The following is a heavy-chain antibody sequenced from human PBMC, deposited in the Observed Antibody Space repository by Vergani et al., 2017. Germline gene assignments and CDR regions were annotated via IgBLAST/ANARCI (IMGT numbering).Heavy chain of an antibody. D-gene: IGHD1-1*01. CDR2: INHSGST. CDR3: ARGTRGTWAYNWDDLAPEDANGFDP. J-gene: IGHJ5*02. CDR1: GGSFSGYY. Sequence: QVQLQQWGAGLLKPSETLSLTCAVYGGSFSGYYWSWIRQPPGKGLEWIGEINHSGSTNYNPSLKSRVTISVDTYKNQFSLKLSSVTAADTAVYYCARGTRGTWAYNWDDLAPEDANGFDPWGQGTLVTVSS. V-gene: IGHV4-34*01.